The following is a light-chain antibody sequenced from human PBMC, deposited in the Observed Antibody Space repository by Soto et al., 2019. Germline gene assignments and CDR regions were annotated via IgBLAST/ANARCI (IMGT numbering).Light chain of an antibody. CDR1: QTISSW. V-gene: IGKV1-5*03. CDR3: QQYNSYSPT. CDR2: KAS. J-gene: IGKJ1*01. Sequence: IHMTHSRSSVSASLRYRFTNTIRSSQTISSWLAWYQQKPGKSPKHLIYKASTLKSGVPSRFSGSGSGTDFTLTISRVEPEDFAVYYCQQYNSYSPTFGQGTKVDIK.